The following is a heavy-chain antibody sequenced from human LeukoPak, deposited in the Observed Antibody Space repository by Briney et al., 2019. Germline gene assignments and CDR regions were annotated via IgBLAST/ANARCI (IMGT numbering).Heavy chain of an antibody. CDR2: INPNSGGT. J-gene: IGHJ1*01. D-gene: IGHD3-22*01. CDR3: ARGYYDSSDYEYFQH. Sequence: ASVKVSCKPSGYTFTGYYMHWVRQAPGQGLEWMGWINPNSGGTNYAQKFQGRVTMTRDTSISTAYMELRSLRSDDTAVYYCARGYYDSSDYEYFQHWGQGTLVTVSS. V-gene: IGHV1-2*02. CDR1: GYTFTGYY.